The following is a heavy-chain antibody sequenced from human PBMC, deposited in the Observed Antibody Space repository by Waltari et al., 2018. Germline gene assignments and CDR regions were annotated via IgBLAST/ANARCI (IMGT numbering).Heavy chain of an antibody. V-gene: IGHV3-7*01. CDR3: TRGGSMVRGGSVY. D-gene: IGHD3-10*01. Sequence: EVQLGESGGGLVQPGGSLRLSCATSGFNFSSYWMNWVRQAPGKGLEWVATIKQDGSEKDYVDSVNGRFTISRDNAKNSLFLQMSSLRAEDTAVYYCTRGGSMVRGGSVYWGQGTLVTVSS. CDR2: IKQDGSEK. CDR1: GFNFSSYW. J-gene: IGHJ4*02.